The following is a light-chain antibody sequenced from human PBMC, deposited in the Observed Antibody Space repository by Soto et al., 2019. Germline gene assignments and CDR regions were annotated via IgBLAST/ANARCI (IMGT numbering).Light chain of an antibody. J-gene: IGLJ2*01. CDR3: SSYTSDSHVV. CDR1: NSDVGAYDF. V-gene: IGLV2-14*01. CDR2: EVT. Sequence: QSALTQPASVSGSPGQSITISCAGSNSDVGAYDFVSWYQQHPGKAPNLIIYEVTSRPSGISRRFSGSKSAQTASLTISNLQPEDEADYYCSSYTSDSHVVFGGGTKVTVL.